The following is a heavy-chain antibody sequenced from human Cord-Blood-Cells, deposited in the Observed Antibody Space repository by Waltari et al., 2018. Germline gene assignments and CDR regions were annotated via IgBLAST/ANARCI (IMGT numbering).Heavy chain of an antibody. Sequence: QVQLQQWGAGLLQPSETLSLTCAVYGGSFSGYYWRCIRHPPGKGLEWSGEINHSGSTNYNPSLKSRVTISVDTSKNQFSLKLSSVTAADTAVYYCARFGLLSIAARPYYFDYWGQGTLVTVSS. CDR2: INHSGST. J-gene: IGHJ4*02. CDR1: GGSFSGYY. D-gene: IGHD6-6*01. CDR3: ARFGLLSIAARPYYFDY. V-gene: IGHV4-34*01.